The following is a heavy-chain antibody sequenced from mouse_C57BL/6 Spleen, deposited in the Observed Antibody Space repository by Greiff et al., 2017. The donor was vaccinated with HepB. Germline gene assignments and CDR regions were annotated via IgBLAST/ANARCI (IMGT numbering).Heavy chain of an antibody. D-gene: IGHD1-1*01. CDR2: IDPSDSET. Sequence: QVHVKQPGAELVRPGSSVKLSCKASGYTFTSYWMHWVKQRPIQGLEWIGNIDPSDSETHYNQKFKDKATLTVDKSSSTAYMQLSSLTSEDSAVYYCARSLRGSAFDYWGQGTTLTVSS. CDR3: ARSLRGSAFDY. V-gene: IGHV1-52*01. CDR1: GYTFTSYW. J-gene: IGHJ2*01.